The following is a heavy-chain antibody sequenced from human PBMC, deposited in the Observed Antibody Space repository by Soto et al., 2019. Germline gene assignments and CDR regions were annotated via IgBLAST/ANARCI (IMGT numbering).Heavy chain of an antibody. D-gene: IGHD5-12*01. CDR3: ARDTYSGYDFGL. V-gene: IGHV4-30-4*01. CDR1: GASVAGGPYY. CDR2: IPSRGRP. Sequence: QVQLRESGPGLVKPSQTLSLTCSVSGASVAGGPYYWSWVRQPPGKGLEWIGYIPSRGRPFYNPSLTSRGTISADTSKNQRSLQLTSVTAADTAVYYCARDTYSGYDFGLWGQGTLVTVSS. J-gene: IGHJ5*02.